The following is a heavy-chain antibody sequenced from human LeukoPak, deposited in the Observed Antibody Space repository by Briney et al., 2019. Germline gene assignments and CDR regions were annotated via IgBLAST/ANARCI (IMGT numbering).Heavy chain of an antibody. Sequence: ASVKVSCKASGGTFSSYAISWVRQAPGQGLEWMGWISAYNGNTNYAQKLQGRVTMTTDTSTSTAYMELRSLRSDDTAVYYCARDIVVVPAAMTGWFDPWGQGTLVTVSS. CDR1: GGTFSSYA. D-gene: IGHD2-2*01. CDR3: ARDIVVVPAAMTGWFDP. V-gene: IGHV1-18*01. J-gene: IGHJ5*02. CDR2: ISAYNGNT.